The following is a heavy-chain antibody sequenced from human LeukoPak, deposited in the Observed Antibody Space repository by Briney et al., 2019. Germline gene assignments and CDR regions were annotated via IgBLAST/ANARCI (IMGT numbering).Heavy chain of an antibody. J-gene: IGHJ4*02. CDR1: VEAFTGYY. Sequence: ASSKPSGTTSVEAFTGYYMHWERRTPRLPLVWLGWINPNSGGTNYAQKFQGRVTMTRDTSISTAYMELSRLRSDDTAVHYCARVPRSVGATLPSDYWGQGTLVTVSS. V-gene: IGHV1-2*02. CDR3: ARVPRSVGATLPSDY. CDR2: INPNSGGT. D-gene: IGHD1-26*01.